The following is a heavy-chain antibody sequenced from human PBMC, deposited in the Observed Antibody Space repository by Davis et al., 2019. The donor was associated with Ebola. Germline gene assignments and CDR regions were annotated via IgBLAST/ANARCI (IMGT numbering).Heavy chain of an antibody. J-gene: IGHJ4*02. Sequence: ASVKVSCKASGYTFTTYALHWVRQAPGQSLEWMGWVHGGNGNTKYSQRFQGRVTITTDTSASTVYLDLTSLRSDDTAVFYCARASFGYNSGWYADYWGPGSLVTVSS. D-gene: IGHD6-19*01. V-gene: IGHV1-3*01. CDR2: VHGGNGNT. CDR3: ARASFGYNSGWYADY. CDR1: GYTFTTYA.